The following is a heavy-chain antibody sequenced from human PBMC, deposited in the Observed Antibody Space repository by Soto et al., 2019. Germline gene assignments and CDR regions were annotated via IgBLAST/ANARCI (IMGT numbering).Heavy chain of an antibody. CDR3: ARAQSSGNYYSDY. CDR1: GFTFSSYA. Sequence: GGSLRLSCTASGFTFSSYAMHWVRQAPGKGLEWVAVIWYDGTNKYYADSVKGRFTISRDNSKNTLYLQMNSLRAEDTAVYYCARAQSSGNYYSDYWGQGTLVTVSS. V-gene: IGHV3-33*01. J-gene: IGHJ4*02. CDR2: IWYDGTNK. D-gene: IGHD1-26*01.